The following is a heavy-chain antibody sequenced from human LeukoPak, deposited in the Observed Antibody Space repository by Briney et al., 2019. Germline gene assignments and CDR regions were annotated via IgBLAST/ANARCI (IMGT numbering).Heavy chain of an antibody. Sequence: SETLSLTCTVAGGSISSSRYYWGWIRQPPGKGLEWIGTIFYSGSSYSSPSLKSQATISIDTSNNQFALKLSSVTAAVTAVYYCARVGDSSGWAGVGWFDHWGQGTLVTVSS. CDR2: IFYSGSS. CDR1: GGSISSSRYY. D-gene: IGHD3-22*01. V-gene: IGHV4-39*06. CDR3: ARVGDSSGWAGVGWFDH. J-gene: IGHJ5*02.